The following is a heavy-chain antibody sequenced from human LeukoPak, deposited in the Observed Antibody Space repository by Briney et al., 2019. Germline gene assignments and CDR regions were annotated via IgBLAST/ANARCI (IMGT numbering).Heavy chain of an antibody. CDR1: GFTFSSYG. Sequence: GRCRRLVWAASGFTFSSYGMHWVRQAPGKGLEWVAVIWYDGSNKYYADSVKGRFTIARDNSKNTLYLQMNSLRAEDTAVYYCARELATTRIFVLWAQGPLLTVSS. CDR2: IWYDGSNK. V-gene: IGHV3-33*01. D-gene: IGHD5-24*01. J-gene: IGHJ4*02. CDR3: ARELATTRIFVL.